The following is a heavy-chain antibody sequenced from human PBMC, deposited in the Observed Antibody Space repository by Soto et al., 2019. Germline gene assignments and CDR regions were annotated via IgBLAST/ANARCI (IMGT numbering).Heavy chain of an antibody. Sequence: SETLSLTCTVSGGSISSYYWSWIRQPPGKGLEWIGYIYYSGSTNYNPSLKSRVTISVDTSKNQFSLKLSSVTAADTAVYYCAGNLDDYGFDYWGQGTLVTVSS. CDR3: AGNLDDYGFDY. D-gene: IGHD4-17*01. J-gene: IGHJ4*02. V-gene: IGHV4-59*08. CDR1: GGSISSYY. CDR2: IYYSGST.